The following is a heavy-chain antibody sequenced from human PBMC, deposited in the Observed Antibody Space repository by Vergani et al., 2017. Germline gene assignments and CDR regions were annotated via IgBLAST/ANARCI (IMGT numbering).Heavy chain of an antibody. J-gene: IGHJ4*02. D-gene: IGHD1-26*01. Sequence: QVQLQESGPGLVKPSETLFLTCTVPGGPISSYYWSWIRQPPGKGLEWIGYIYYSGSTNYNPSLKSRVTISVDTSKNPFSLKLSSVTAADTAVYYCARTSGSYLNFDYWGQGTLVTVSS. CDR3: ARTSGSYLNFDY. CDR1: GGPISSYY. V-gene: IGHV4-59*01. CDR2: IYYSGST.